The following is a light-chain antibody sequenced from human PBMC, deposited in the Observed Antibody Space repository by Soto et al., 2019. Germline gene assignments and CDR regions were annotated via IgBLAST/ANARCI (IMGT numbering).Light chain of an antibody. CDR3: HQYTSPPWT. Sequence: PGDRATLSCRASLGVPGNYLAWFQQKPGQAPRLLIYGASSRAPAIPDRFSGSGSGTDFTLTISRLEPEDFAVYYCHQYTSPPWTLGQGTRVETK. V-gene: IGKV3-20*01. J-gene: IGKJ1*01. CDR2: GAS. CDR1: LGVPGNY.